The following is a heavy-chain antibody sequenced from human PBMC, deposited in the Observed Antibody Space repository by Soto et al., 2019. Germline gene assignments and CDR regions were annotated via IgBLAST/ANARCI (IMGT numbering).Heavy chain of an antibody. Sequence: GASVKVSCKASGYTFTSYGLTWVRQAPGQGLEWMGWISTYSGNTNYAQKLQGRVTMTTDTSTSTAYMELRSLRSDDTAVYYCARDYYGDYGYWGQGTLVTVSS. CDR3: ARDYYGDYGY. J-gene: IGHJ4*02. V-gene: IGHV1-18*01. CDR2: ISTYSGNT. D-gene: IGHD4-17*01. CDR1: GYTFTSYG.